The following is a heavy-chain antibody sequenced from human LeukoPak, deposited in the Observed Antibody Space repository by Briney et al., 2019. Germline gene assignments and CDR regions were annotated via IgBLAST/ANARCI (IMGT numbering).Heavy chain of an antibody. CDR1: GFTFNSFG. V-gene: IGHV3-30*02. Sequence: PGGSLRLSCAASGFTFNSFGMHWVRQAPGKGLEWVAFIRYDGNNKYYADSVKGRFTISRDNFKNTLYLQMNSLRAEDTAVYYCAKTKCSGAYCSNYYYYYMDGWGRGTTGTVSS. D-gene: IGHD2-15*01. CDR2: IRYDGNNK. CDR3: AKTKCSGAYCSNYYYYYMDG. J-gene: IGHJ6*03.